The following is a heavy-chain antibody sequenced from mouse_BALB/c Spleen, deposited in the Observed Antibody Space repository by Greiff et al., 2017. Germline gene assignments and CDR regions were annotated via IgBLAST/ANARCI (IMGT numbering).Heavy chain of an antibody. D-gene: IGHD2-14*01. CDR3: ARDYRYEFAY. Sequence: EVKLQESGGGLVKPGGSLKLSCAASGFTFSSYAMSWVRQTPEKRLEWVASISSGGSTYYPDRVKGRFTISRDNARNILYLQMSSLRSEDTAMYYCARDYRYEFAYWGQGTLVTVSA. V-gene: IGHV5-6-5*01. J-gene: IGHJ3*01. CDR2: ISSGGST. CDR1: GFTFSSYA.